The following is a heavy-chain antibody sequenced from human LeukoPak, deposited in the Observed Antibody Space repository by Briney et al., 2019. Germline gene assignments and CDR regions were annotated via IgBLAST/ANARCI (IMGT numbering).Heavy chain of an antibody. D-gene: IGHD2-15*01. V-gene: IGHV5-51*01. J-gene: IGHJ3*02. CDR2: IYPGDSDT. CDR1: GYSFTSYW. Sequence: PGESLKISCKGSGYSFTSYWIGWVRQMPGKGLEWMGIIYPGDSDTRYSPSFQGQVTISADKSISTAYLQWSSLKASDTAMYYCARQVGYCSGGSCSPVHDAFDIWGQGTMVTVSS. CDR3: ARQVGYCSGGSCSPVHDAFDI.